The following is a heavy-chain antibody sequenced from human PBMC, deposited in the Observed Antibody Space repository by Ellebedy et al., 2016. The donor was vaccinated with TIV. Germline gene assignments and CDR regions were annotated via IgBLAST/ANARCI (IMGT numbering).Heavy chain of an antibody. CDR3: ARKENYDSSGYLFNY. CDR1: GYTFTSYD. Sequence: ASVKVSCKAFGYTFTSYDINWVRQATGQGLEWMGWMNPNSANTGYAQKFQGRVTMTRNTSISTAYMELSSLRSEDTAVYYCARKENYDSSGYLFNYWGQGTLVTVSS. J-gene: IGHJ4*02. V-gene: IGHV1-8*01. CDR2: MNPNSANT. D-gene: IGHD3-22*01.